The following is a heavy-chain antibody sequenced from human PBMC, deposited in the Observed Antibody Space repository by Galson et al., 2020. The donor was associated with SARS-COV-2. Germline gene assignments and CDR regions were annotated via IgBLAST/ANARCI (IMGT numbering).Heavy chain of an antibody. V-gene: IGHV3-30*18. CDR3: AKHLGWNDPLHHDSYYSGMDV. CDR2: LSYDGSNK. J-gene: IGHJ6*02. D-gene: IGHD1-1*01. Sequence: GGSLRLSCAASGFTFSSYAMHWVRQAPGKGLEWVAVLSYDGSNKYYRDSVKGRFTIPRDNSNSTLHLQLRSLRAEDTAVYYCAKHLGWNDPLHHDSYYSGMDVWGQGTTVTVSS. CDR1: GFTFSSYA.